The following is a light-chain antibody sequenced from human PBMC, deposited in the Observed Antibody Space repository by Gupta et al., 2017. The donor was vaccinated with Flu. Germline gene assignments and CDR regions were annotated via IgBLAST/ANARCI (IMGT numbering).Light chain of an antibody. V-gene: IGLV3-25*03. CDR2: ADS. Sequence: ASRYQQNPGQPPLLLISADSEPPSSVPERFSGSSSGTTVPLTISGVQAEDEADYYCQSADSSGNYWVFGAGANLHVL. J-gene: IGLJ3*02. CDR3: QSADSSGNYWV.